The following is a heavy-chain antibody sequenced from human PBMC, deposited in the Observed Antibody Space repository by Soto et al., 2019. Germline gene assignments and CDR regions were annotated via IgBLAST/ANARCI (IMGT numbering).Heavy chain of an antibody. CDR3: ARQAASASLDY. Sequence: QVQLVQSGAEVKKPGSSVKVSCKAYGGTFSSYAISWVRQAPGLGLEWMGGILPIFGTANYAQKFQGRVTITADESMSTAYMELSSLRSEDTAVYYCARQAASASLDYWGQGTLVTVSS. CDR1: GGTFSSYA. J-gene: IGHJ4*02. V-gene: IGHV1-69*12. CDR2: ILPIFGTA. D-gene: IGHD6-13*01.